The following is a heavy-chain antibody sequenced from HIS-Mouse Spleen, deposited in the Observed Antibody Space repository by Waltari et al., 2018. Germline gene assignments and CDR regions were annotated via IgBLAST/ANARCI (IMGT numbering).Heavy chain of an antibody. CDR3: AREIVVVPAANWFDP. CDR1: GGSISSYY. D-gene: IGHD2-2*01. CDR2: IDTRGNN. J-gene: IGHJ5*02. V-gene: IGHV4-4*07. Sequence: QVQLQESGPGLVKPSETLSLTCTVSGGSISSYYWSWIRQPAGKGLEWIGRIDTRGNNNYHPPLKRRVTMSVDTSKNQFSLKLSSVTAADTAVYYCAREIVVVPAANWFDPWGQGTLVTVSS.